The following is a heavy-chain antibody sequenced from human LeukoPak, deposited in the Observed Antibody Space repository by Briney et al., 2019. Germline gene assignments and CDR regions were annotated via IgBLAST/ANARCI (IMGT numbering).Heavy chain of an antibody. D-gene: IGHD3-22*01. CDR1: GGTISSYY. V-gene: IGHV4-59*12. Sequence: SETLSLTCTVSGGTISSYYWNWIRQPPGKGLEWIGYIHYSGSTYYNPSLKSRVTISVDTSKNQFSLKLSSVTAADTAVYYCARDRDYYDSSGHSETYFDYWGQGTLVTVSS. J-gene: IGHJ4*02. CDR2: IHYSGST. CDR3: ARDRDYYDSSGHSETYFDY.